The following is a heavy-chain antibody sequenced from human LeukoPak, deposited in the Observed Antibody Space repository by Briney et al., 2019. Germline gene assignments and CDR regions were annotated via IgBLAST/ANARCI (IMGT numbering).Heavy chain of an antibody. Sequence: ASVKVSCKASGYTFTSYGIIWVRQAPGHGLEWMGWISAYNGNTNYAQKLQGRVTMTTDTSTSTAYMELRSLRSDDTVVYYCARAGLLLWFGSYGMQVWGQGPTVTVSS. CDR3: ARAGLLLWFGSYGMQV. D-gene: IGHD3-10*01. CDR2: ISAYNGNT. J-gene: IGHJ6*01. V-gene: IGHV1-18*01. CDR1: GYTFTSYG.